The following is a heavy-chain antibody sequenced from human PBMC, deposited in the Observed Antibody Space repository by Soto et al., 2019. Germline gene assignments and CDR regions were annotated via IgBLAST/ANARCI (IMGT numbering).Heavy chain of an antibody. V-gene: IGHV3-30*18. CDR1: GFTFSSYG. Sequence: ESGGGVVQPGRSLRLSCAASGFTFSSYGMHWVRQAPGKGLEWVAVISYDGSNKYYADSVKGRFTISRDNSKNTLYLQMNSLRAEDTAVYYCAKELFRQQLVPNYYGMDVWGQGTTVTVSS. J-gene: IGHJ6*02. D-gene: IGHD6-13*01. CDR2: ISYDGSNK. CDR3: AKELFRQQLVPNYYGMDV.